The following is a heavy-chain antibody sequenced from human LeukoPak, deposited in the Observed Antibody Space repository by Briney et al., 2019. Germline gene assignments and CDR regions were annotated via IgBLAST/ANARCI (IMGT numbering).Heavy chain of an antibody. J-gene: IGHJ1*01. CDR1: GFTFSSYS. Sequence: GGSLRLSCAASGFTFSSYSMNWVRQAPGKGLEWVSYISSSSGTIYYADSVKDRFTIYRDNAKNSLYLKMNSLRDEDTAVYYCARAAPYSSSFKYFQHWGQGTLVTVSS. CDR2: ISSSSGTI. V-gene: IGHV3-48*02. D-gene: IGHD6-13*01. CDR3: ARAAPYSSSFKYFQH.